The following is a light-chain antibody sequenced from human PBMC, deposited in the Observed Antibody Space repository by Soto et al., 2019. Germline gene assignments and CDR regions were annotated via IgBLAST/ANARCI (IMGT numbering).Light chain of an antibody. CDR2: GSL. CDR1: QSFXSNY. V-gene: IGKV3-20*01. Sequence: DIVLTQSPGTVSSSPGERATLSCRASQSFXSNYLALYQQKPGQAPRVLXDGSLSRATGIPDRLSGSGSGTDFTLTISRLEPEYFALYYCQQYATSTLTFGGGTKVDIK. J-gene: IGKJ4*02. CDR3: QQYATSTLT.